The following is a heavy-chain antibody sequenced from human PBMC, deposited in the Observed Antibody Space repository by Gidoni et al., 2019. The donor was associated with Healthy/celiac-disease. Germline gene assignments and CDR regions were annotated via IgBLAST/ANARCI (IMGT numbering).Heavy chain of an antibody. V-gene: IGHV1-69*01. J-gene: IGHJ5*02. CDR2: IIPIFGTA. CDR1: GGTCSSYA. D-gene: IGHD3-22*01. CDR3: ARDLGATYYYDSSGYYA. Sequence: QVQLVQSGAEVKKPGSSVKVSCKASGGTCSSYAISWVRQSPGQGLEWMGGIIPIFGTANYAQKFQGRVTITADESTSTAYMELSSLRSEDTAVYYCARDLGATYYYDSSGYYAWGQGTLVTVSS.